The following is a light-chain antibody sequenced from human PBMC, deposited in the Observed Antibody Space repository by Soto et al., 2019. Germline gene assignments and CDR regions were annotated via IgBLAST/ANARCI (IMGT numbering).Light chain of an antibody. CDR1: SSDVGGYNY. Sequence: SALTQPASVSGSPGQSITISCTGTSSDVGGYNYVSWYQQHPGKAPKLMIYDVSNRPSGVSNRFSGSKSGNTASLTISGLQAEDEADYYCSSYTSSITLGVFGTGTKLTVL. J-gene: IGLJ1*01. CDR3: SSYTSSITLGV. V-gene: IGLV2-14*01. CDR2: DVS.